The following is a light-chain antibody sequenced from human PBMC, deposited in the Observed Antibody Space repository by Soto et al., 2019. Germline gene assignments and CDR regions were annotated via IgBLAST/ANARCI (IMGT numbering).Light chain of an antibody. CDR2: GAF. CDR1: QSVSSN. J-gene: IGKJ1*01. Sequence: EILMTQSPVTLSVSPGXRATLSCRASQSVSSNLAWYQQKPGQAPSLLIYGAFTRATGIPARFSGTGSGTEFTLTISSLQSEDFALYYCQQYNDWPLMFGQGTKVDI. V-gene: IGKV3-15*01. CDR3: QQYNDWPLM.